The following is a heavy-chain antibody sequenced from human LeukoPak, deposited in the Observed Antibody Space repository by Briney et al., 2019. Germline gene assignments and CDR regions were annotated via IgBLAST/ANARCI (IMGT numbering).Heavy chain of an antibody. V-gene: IGHV4-30-4*08. J-gene: IGHJ6*03. CDR1: GGSISSGDYY. CDR2: IYYSGST. CDR3: ARSNTYYYYMDV. Sequence: SETLSLTCTVSGGSISSGDYYWSWIRQPPGKGLEWIGYIYYSGSTYYNPSLKSRVTISVDTSKNQFSLKLSSVTAADTAVYYCARSNTYYYYMDVWGKGTTVTVSS.